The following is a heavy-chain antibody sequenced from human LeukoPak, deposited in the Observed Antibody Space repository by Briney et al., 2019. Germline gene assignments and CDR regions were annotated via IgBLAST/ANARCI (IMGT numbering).Heavy chain of an antibody. CDR3: AKVPRITMIVVVIPYYFDY. CDR2: ISGSGGST. D-gene: IGHD3-22*01. Sequence: GGSLRLSCAASGFTFSSYWMSWVRQAPGKGLEWVSAISGSGGSTYYADSVKGRFTISRDNSKNTLYLQMNSLRAEDTAVYYCAKVPRITMIVVVIPYYFDYWGQGTLVTVSS. CDR1: GFTFSSYW. J-gene: IGHJ4*02. V-gene: IGHV3-23*01.